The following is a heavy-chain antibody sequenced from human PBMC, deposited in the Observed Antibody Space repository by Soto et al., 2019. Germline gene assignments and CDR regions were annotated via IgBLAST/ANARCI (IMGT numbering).Heavy chain of an antibody. J-gene: IGHJ4*02. V-gene: IGHV4-59*01. Sequence: TLSLTCTVSGGSISTYYWSWIRQPPGKGLEWIGYIYYSGSTNYNPSLKSRVTISVDTSKNQFSLKLNSVTAADTAVYYCARGAGMVVFDDWGQGTLVTVSS. CDR3: ARGAGMVVFDD. CDR1: GGSISTYY. CDR2: IYYSGST. D-gene: IGHD1-26*01.